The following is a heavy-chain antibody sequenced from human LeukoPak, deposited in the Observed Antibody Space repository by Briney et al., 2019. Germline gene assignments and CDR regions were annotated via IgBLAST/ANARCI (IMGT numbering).Heavy chain of an antibody. CDR3: AREPCGGDCYSGYFDY. Sequence: VKPSETLPLTCTVSGGSISSYYWSWIRQPPGKGLEWIGYIYYSGSTNYNPSLKSRVTISVDTSKNQFSLKLSSVTAADTAVYYCAREPCGGDCYSGYFDYWGQGTLVTVSS. V-gene: IGHV4-59*01. D-gene: IGHD2-21*02. CDR2: IYYSGST. CDR1: GGSISSYY. J-gene: IGHJ4*02.